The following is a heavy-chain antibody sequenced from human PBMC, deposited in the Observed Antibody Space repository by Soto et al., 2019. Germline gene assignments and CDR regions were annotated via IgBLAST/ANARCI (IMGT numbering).Heavy chain of an antibody. Sequence: QMQLVQSGPEVKKPGTSVKVSCKASGFTFTSSAVQWVRQARGQRLEWIGWIVVGSGNTNYAQKFQERVTITRDMSTSTAYMELSSLRSEDTAVYYCAADSSSRASYYYGMDVWGQGTTVTVSS. V-gene: IGHV1-58*01. J-gene: IGHJ6*02. D-gene: IGHD6-13*01. CDR3: AADSSSRASYYYGMDV. CDR2: IVVGSGNT. CDR1: GFTFTSSA.